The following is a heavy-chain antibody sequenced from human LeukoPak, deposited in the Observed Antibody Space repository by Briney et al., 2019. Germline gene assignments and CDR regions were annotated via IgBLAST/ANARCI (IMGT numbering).Heavy chain of an antibody. CDR1: GFIFSSYG. J-gene: IGHJ4*02. Sequence: PGGSLRLSCVASGFIFSSYGMSWVRQAPGKGLEWVSAISGSGGSTYYADSVKGRFTISRDNSKNTLYLQMNSLRAEDTAVYYCARSGYTRFDYWGQGTLVTVSS. CDR2: ISGSGGST. CDR3: ARSGYTRFDY. V-gene: IGHV3-23*01. D-gene: IGHD5-24*01.